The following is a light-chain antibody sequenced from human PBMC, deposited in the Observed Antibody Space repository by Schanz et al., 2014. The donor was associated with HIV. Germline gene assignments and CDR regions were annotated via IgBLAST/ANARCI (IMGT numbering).Light chain of an antibody. CDR2: RNN. V-gene: IGLV1-47*01. Sequence: QSVLTQPPSASGTPGQRVPISCSGRSSNIGSNSVYWYQQLPGTAPKLLIYRNNQRPSGVPDRFSGSRSGTSASLGISGLRSEDESDYYCAAWDDSLSGWVFGGGTKLTVL. J-gene: IGLJ3*02. CDR1: SSNIGSNS. CDR3: AAWDDSLSGWV.